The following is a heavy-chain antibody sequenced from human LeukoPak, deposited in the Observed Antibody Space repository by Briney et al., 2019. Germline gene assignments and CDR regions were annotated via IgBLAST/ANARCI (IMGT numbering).Heavy chain of an antibody. CDR1: GFTFSSYS. V-gene: IGHV3-48*02. Sequence: GGSLRLSCAASGFTFSSYSMNWVRQAPGKGLEWVSYISSSSSTIYYADSVKGRFTISRDYAKNSLYLQMNSLRDEDTAVYYCARGRRFLEWLLYFDYWGQGTLVTVSS. D-gene: IGHD3-3*01. CDR3: ARGRRFLEWLLYFDY. J-gene: IGHJ4*02. CDR2: ISSSSSTI.